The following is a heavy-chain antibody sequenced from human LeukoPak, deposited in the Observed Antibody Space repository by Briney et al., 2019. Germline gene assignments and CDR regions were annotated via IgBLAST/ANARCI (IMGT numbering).Heavy chain of an antibody. CDR3: ARVERITIFGVVNRNAFDI. CDR1: GGSISSGGYY. J-gene: IGHJ3*02. D-gene: IGHD3-3*01. Sequence: SETLSLTCTVSGGSISSGGYYWSWIRQPPGKGLEWIGYIYHSGSTYYNPSLKSRVTISVDTSKNQFSLKLSSVTAADTAVYYCARVERITIFGVVNRNAFDIWGQGTMVTVSS. V-gene: IGHV4-61*08. CDR2: IYHSGST.